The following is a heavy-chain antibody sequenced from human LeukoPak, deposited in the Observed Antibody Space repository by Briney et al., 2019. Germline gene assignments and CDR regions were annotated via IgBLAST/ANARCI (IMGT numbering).Heavy chain of an antibody. CDR1: RFTFSLYA. Sequence: GGSLRLSCAASRFTFSLYAMHWVRQAPGKGLEWVAVILYDGDKKYYADSVKGRFTISRDNSKNTLYLQMNSVRREDTAVYYCVRDQGSYYESNGYPGYMDVWGKGSTVTISS. CDR2: ILYDGDKK. J-gene: IGHJ6*03. D-gene: IGHD3-22*01. V-gene: IGHV3-30*04. CDR3: VRDQGSYYESNGYPGYMDV.